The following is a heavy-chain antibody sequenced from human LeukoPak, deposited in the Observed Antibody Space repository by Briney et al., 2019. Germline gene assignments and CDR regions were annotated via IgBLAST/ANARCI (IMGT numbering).Heavy chain of an antibody. CDR3: AKKVRGPSHPLDF. J-gene: IGHJ4*02. CDR1: GYTFTGYA. CDR2: INPEKRDT. D-gene: IGHD5-12*01. V-gene: IGHV1-2*02. Sequence: ASVPVSCTASGYTFTGYAIHWVRQAPGQGLEWMGWINPEKRDTGYAHKFQGRATMTSDTSISTAYMELSSLRSDDTAVYYCAKKVRGPSHPLDFWGQGTLVTVSS.